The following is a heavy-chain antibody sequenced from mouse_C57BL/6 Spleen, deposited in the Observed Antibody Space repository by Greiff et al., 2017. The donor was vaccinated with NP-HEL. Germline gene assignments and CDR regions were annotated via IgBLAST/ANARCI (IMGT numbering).Heavy chain of an antibody. Sequence: EVQLQQSGPELVKPGASVKISCKASGYTFTDYYMNWVKQSHGKSLEWIGDINPNNGGTSYNQKFKGKATLTVDKSSSTAYMELRSLTSEDSAVYYCASGDYYGSSYPFYAMDYWGQGTSVTVSS. J-gene: IGHJ4*01. CDR2: INPNNGGT. CDR3: ASGDYYGSSYPFYAMDY. V-gene: IGHV1-26*01. D-gene: IGHD1-1*01. CDR1: GYTFTDYY.